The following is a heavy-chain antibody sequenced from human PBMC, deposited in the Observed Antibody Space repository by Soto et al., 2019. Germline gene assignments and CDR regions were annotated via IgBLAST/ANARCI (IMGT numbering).Heavy chain of an antibody. J-gene: IGHJ6*02. CDR1: GFTCDDYA. CDR3: AKDSSRFLLLDYGMDV. CDR2: ISWNSGSI. V-gene: IGHV3-9*01. D-gene: IGHD6-13*01. Sequence: GGSLRLSCAASGFTCDDYAMHWFRQAPGKGLEWVSGISWNSGSIGYADSVKGRFTISRDNAKNSLYLQMNSLRAEDTALYYCAKDSSRFLLLDYGMDVWGQGTTVTVSS.